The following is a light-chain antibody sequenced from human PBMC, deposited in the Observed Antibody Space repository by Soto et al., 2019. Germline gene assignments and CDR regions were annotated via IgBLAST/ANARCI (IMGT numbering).Light chain of an antibody. Sequence: QSSLTQPASVSGSPGQSITISCTGTSSDVGDYNYVSWYQQHPGRAPKLMIYEVYSRPSGISNRFSGSKSGNTASLTISGLQAEDEADYYCCSYSGTTTLVLFGGGTKLTVL. CDR3: CSYSGTTTLVL. J-gene: IGLJ2*01. CDR2: EVY. CDR1: SSDVGDYNY. V-gene: IGLV2-14*01.